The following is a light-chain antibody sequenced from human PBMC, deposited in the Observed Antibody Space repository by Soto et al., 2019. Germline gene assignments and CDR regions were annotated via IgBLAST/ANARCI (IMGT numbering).Light chain of an antibody. CDR1: SGHSSYI. V-gene: IGLV4-60*02. CDR3: ETWDSNTWV. J-gene: IGLJ2*01. CDR2: LEGSGSY. Sequence: QSVLTQSSSASASLGSSVKLTCTLSSGHSSYIIAWHQQRPGKAPRYLMKLEGSGSYNKGSGVPDRFSGSSSGADRYLTISSLQFEDEADYYCETWDSNTWVFGGGTKLTVL.